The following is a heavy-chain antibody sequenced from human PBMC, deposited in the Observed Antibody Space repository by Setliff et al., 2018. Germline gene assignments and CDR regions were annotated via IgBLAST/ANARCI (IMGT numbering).Heavy chain of an antibody. CDR2: ISYSGTT. J-gene: IGHJ3*02. CDR3: ASRSGVVEDPPRQVILDDGFDI. D-gene: IGHD2-15*01. CDR1: GGSISSYY. Sequence: SETLSLTCTVSGGSISSYYWSWIRQPPGKGLEWIGSISYSGTTYHNRSLRSRVTISIDTSKNQFSLKVTSVTAADTAVYYCASRSGVVEDPPRQVILDDGFDIWGQGTMVTVSS. V-gene: IGHV4-59*08.